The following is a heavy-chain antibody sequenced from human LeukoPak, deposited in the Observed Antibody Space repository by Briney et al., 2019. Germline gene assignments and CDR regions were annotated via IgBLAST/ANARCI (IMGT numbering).Heavy chain of an antibody. D-gene: IGHD2-15*01. V-gene: IGHV1-2*02. J-gene: IGHJ5*02. CDR1: GYTFTGYY. CDR3: ARGPLEYCSGGSCYSGRNWLDP. CDR2: INPNTADT. Sequence: ASVKVSCKASGYTFTGYYMHWVRQAPGQGLEWMGWINPNTADTNYAQKFQGRVTMTRDTSISTAYMELRRLTYGDTAVYYCARGPLEYCSGGSCYSGRNWLDPWGQGTRVTASS.